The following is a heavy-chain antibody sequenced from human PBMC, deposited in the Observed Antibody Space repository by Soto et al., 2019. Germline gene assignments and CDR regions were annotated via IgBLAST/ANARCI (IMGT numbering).Heavy chain of an antibody. J-gene: IGHJ4*02. D-gene: IGHD6-6*01. CDR3: ARAESSNYFDY. V-gene: IGHV4-31*03. Sequence: TLPLTCTVSGGSTSRSGYYWSGIRQHPGKGLEWIGYIYYSGSTYYNPSLKSRVTISADTSKNQFSLKLSSVTAADTAMYYCARAESSNYFDYWGQGTLVTVSS. CDR2: IYYSGST. CDR1: GGSTSRSGYY.